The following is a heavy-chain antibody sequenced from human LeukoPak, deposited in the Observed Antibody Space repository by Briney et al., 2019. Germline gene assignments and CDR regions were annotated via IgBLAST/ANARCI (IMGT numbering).Heavy chain of an antibody. D-gene: IGHD3-3*01. CDR2: IIPILGIA. V-gene: IGHV1-69*04. CDR1: GGTFSSYA. CDR3: ASTIFGAYYYYGMDV. J-gene: IGHJ6*02. Sequence: SVKVSCTASGGTFSSYAISWVRQAPGQGLEWMGRIIPILGIANYAQKFQGRVTITADKSTSTAYMELSSLRSEDTAVYYCASTIFGAYYYYGMDVWGQGTTVTVSS.